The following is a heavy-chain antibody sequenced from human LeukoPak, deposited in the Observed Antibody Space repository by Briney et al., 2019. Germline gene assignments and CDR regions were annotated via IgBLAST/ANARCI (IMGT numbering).Heavy chain of an antibody. D-gene: IGHD6-13*01. CDR1: VGPSSSGDCY. V-gene: IGHV4-30-4*01. J-gene: IGHJ4*02. Sequence: SQTLALTCSVAVGPSSSGDCYWSWVRQPPGERLEGIGYIYINGRTSSNQFPVRRVTLSVYTSKNLLSLKVSSVTPAVAAVYYCASGRSSSWSSFDYWGQGTLVTVSS. CDR2: IYINGRT. CDR3: ASGRSSSWSSFDY.